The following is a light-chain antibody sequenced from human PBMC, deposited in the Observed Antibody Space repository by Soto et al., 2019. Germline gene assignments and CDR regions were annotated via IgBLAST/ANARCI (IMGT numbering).Light chain of an antibody. V-gene: IGLV1-40*01. CDR3: QSYDSSLSASVV. Sequence: QAVVTQPPSVSGAPGQRVTISCTGSSSNIGAGYDVHWYQQLPGTAPKLLIDGNSNRPSGVPDRFSGSKSGTAASLAITGLQAEDEADYYCQSYDSSLSASVVFGGGTKLTVL. CDR2: GNS. J-gene: IGLJ2*01. CDR1: SSNIGAGYD.